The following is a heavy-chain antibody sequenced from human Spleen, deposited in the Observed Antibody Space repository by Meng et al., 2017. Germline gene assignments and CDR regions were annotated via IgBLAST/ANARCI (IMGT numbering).Heavy chain of an antibody. CDR2: MYHSGST. V-gene: IGHV4-30-2*01. CDR1: GGSISSGGYS. D-gene: IGHD1-26*01. J-gene: IGHJ5*02. Sequence: QLQLQESGSGLVKPSQTLSLTCAVSGGSISSGGYSWSWIRQPPGKGLEWIGYMYHSGSTYYNPPLKSRATISVDRSKNHFSLELNSVTAADTAVYYCAREAGTSGDWFDPWGQGTLVTVSS. CDR3: AREAGTSGDWFDP.